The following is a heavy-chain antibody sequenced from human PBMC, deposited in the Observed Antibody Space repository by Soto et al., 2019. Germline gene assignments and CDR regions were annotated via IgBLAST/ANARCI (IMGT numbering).Heavy chain of an antibody. Sequence: LRLSCAASGFPFSGYWMSWARQAPGKGLEWVANINQDGSEEYYVGSVKGRFTISRDNAKNLLYLQMNSLRAEDTAVYYCARELWLRLGNDYYGMDVWGQGTTVTVSS. CDR1: GFPFSGYW. V-gene: IGHV3-7*01. CDR2: INQDGSEE. J-gene: IGHJ6*02. D-gene: IGHD5-18*01. CDR3: ARELWLRLGNDYYGMDV.